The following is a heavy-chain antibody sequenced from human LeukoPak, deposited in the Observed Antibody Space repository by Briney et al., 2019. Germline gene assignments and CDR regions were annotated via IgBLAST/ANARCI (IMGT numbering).Heavy chain of an antibody. J-gene: IGHJ4*02. Sequence: PGGSLTLSSAASGFTFSSYEMNWVRQPPGKGLEWDSYISSSGSTVIYANSVKGRFTISRDNAKTSLYLQMNSLRAEDTAVYYCAREGHSSSWYVLGYFDYWGQGTLVTVSS. CDR1: GFTFSSYE. CDR2: ISSSGSTV. V-gene: IGHV3-48*03. CDR3: AREGHSSSWYVLGYFDY. D-gene: IGHD6-13*01.